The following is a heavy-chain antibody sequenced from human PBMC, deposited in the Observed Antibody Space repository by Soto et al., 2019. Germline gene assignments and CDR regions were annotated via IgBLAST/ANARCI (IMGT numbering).Heavy chain of an antibody. Sequence: QVQLQESGPGLVKPSETLSLTCTVSGGSISSYYWSWIRQPPGKGLEWIGYIYYSGSTNYNPSLKSRATIPVDSSKTQFSLRLRYVSAADTAVYYCARVDTPFDFWSGYASRGAFDIWGQGTMVTVAA. J-gene: IGHJ3*02. CDR2: IYYSGST. D-gene: IGHD3-3*01. CDR1: GGSISSYY. CDR3: ARVDTPFDFWSGYASRGAFDI. V-gene: IGHV4-59*01.